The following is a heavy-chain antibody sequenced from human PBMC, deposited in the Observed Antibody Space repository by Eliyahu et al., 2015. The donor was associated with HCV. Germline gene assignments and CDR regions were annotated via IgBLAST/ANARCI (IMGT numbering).Heavy chain of an antibody. CDR2: INHSGST. Sequence: QVQLQQWGAGLLKPSETLSLTCAVYGGSFSGYYWSWIRQPPGKGLEWIGEINHSGSTNYNPSLKSRVTISVDTSKNQFSLKLSSVTAADTAVYYCARGIVDIVVVPAAIGWFDPWGQGTLVTVSS. J-gene: IGHJ5*02. CDR1: GGSFSGYY. V-gene: IGHV4-34*01. CDR3: ARGIVDIVVVPAAIGWFDP. D-gene: IGHD2-2*03.